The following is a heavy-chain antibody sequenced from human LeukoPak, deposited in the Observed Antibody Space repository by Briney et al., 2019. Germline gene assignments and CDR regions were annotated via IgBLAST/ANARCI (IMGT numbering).Heavy chain of an antibody. CDR1: GFTFSSYA. Sequence: PGGSLRLSCAASGFTFSSYAMSWVRQAPGKGLEWVSVISGSSGNTYYADSVKGRFIISTDNSKNTLYLQMNSLRAEDTALYYCAKDHYSSDIYYYYMDVWGKGTTVTVSS. D-gene: IGHD6-25*01. CDR2: ISGSSGNT. CDR3: AKDHYSSDIYYYYMDV. J-gene: IGHJ6*03. V-gene: IGHV3-23*01.